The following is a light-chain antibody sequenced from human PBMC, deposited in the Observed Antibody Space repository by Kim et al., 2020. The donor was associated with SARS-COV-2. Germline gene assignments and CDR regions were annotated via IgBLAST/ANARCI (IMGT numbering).Light chain of an antibody. CDR1: RRDIGAYSY. V-gene: IGLV2-14*04. Sequence: GQSLTSSCAGDRRDIGAYSYVSWYQQHPGKVPKLIIYDVTERPSGVSDRFSGSKSDNTASLTISGLQAEDEADYHCSSYTLSSTWVFGGGTQLTVL. J-gene: IGLJ3*02. CDR3: SSYTLSSTWV. CDR2: DVT.